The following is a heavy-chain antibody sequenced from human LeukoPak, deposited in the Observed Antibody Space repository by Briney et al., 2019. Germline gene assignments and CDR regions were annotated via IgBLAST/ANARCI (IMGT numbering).Heavy chain of an antibody. Sequence: PSETLSLTCAVYGGSFSGYYWSWIRQPPGKGLEWIGEINHSGSTNYNPSLKSRVTISVDTSKNQFSLKLSSVTAADTAVYYCARIALAHNWFDPWGRGTLVTVSS. V-gene: IGHV4-34*01. CDR1: GGSFSGYY. J-gene: IGHJ5*02. CDR3: ARIALAHNWFDP. CDR2: INHSGST.